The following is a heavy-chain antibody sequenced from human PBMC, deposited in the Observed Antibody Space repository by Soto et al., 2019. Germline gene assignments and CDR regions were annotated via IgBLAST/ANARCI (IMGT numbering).Heavy chain of an antibody. V-gene: IGHV3-23*01. CDR2: FRESGGTT. D-gene: IGHD3-10*02. Sequence: PRKGLEWVSTFRESGGTTHYANSVNGRFTISRDTSKNMLYLQMNSLRAEDTAIYFFQAEDGIRDVRSVSAFLLNRSSDL. CDR3: QAEDGIRDVRSVSAFLLNRSSDL. J-gene: IGHJ2*01.